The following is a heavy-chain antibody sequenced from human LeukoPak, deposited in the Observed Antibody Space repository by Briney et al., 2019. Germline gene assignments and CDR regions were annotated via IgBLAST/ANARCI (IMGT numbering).Heavy chain of an antibody. CDR3: ARHPRDGYRGYYFDY. D-gene: IGHD5-24*01. V-gene: IGHV4-34*01. CDR2: INHSGST. J-gene: IGHJ4*02. CDR1: GGSYSGYY. Sequence: SETLSLTCAVYGGSYSGYYWSWIRQPPGKGLEWIGEINHSGSTNYNPSLKSRVTISVDTSKNQFSLKLSSVTAADTAVYYCARHPRDGYRGYYFDYWGQGTLVTVSS.